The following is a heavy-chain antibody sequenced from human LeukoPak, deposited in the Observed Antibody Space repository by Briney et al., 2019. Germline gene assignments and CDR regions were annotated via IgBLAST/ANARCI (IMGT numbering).Heavy chain of an antibody. CDR1: GGSFSGYH. V-gene: IGHV4-34*01. J-gene: IGHJ5*02. Sequence: SETLSLTCGVYGGSFSGYHWTWIRLRPGKGLEWIGDIDHSGSTHYNPSLKSRVTISLDTSNNQFSLKLNSVTAADTAVYYCARGFPSSSRGFDPWGQGTLVTVSS. CDR3: ARGFPSSSRGFDP. D-gene: IGHD6-6*01. CDR2: IDHSGST.